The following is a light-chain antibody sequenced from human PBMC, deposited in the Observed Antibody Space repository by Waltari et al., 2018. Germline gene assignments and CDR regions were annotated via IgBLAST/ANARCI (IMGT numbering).Light chain of an antibody. J-gene: IGKJ4*01. CDR3: QQRRNWPLT. V-gene: IGKV3-11*01. Sequence: DIVLTQSPATLSLSPGERATLSCRASQSIHNYLAWYQQKPGQAPRLLIYDTSNRATGISARFSGSGFGTDFTLTISSLAPEDFAVYYCQQRRNWPLTFGGGTKVEIK. CDR1: QSIHNY. CDR2: DTS.